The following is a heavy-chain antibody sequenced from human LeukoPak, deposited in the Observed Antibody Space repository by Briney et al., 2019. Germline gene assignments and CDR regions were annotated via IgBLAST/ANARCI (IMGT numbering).Heavy chain of an antibody. V-gene: IGHV4-34*01. D-gene: IGHD2-21*02. Sequence: SETLSLTCAVYGGSFSGYYWSWIRQPPGKGLEWIGEINHSGSTNYNPSLKSRVTISVDTSKNQFSLKLSSVTAADTAVYYCARGGQRHIVAVTAGCWFDPWGQGTLVTVSS. CDR3: ARGGQRHIVAVTAGCWFDP. CDR2: INHSGST. J-gene: IGHJ5*02. CDR1: GGSFSGYY.